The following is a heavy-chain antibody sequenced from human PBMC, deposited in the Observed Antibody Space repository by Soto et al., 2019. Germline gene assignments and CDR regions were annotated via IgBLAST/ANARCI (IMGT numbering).Heavy chain of an antibody. D-gene: IGHD2-2*01. J-gene: IGHJ4*02. CDR2: ITGGGGGT. V-gene: IGHV3-23*01. CDR3: AKATEAYCSGTWCYPIDH. CDR1: GFTFSNWA. Sequence: GGSLRLSCAASGFTFSNWAMSWVRQAPGKGLEWVSCITGGGGGTYYADSVKGRFTHSRDNSKNTMFLQMSSLRAEDTAVYYCAKATEAYCSGTWCYPIDHWGQGTQVTVSS.